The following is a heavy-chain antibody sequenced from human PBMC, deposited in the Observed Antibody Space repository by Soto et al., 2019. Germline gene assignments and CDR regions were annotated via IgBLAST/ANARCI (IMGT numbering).Heavy chain of an antibody. V-gene: IGHV1-69*02. J-gene: IGHJ6*03. CDR2: IIPILGIA. D-gene: IGHD2-2*01. CDR1: GGTFSSYT. Sequence: EASVKVSCKASGGTFSSYTISWVRQAPGQGLEWMGKIIPILGIANYAQKFQGRVMITADKSTSTAYMELSSLRSEDTAVYYCARARYIVYCSSTSCPPYYYYYYMDVWGKGTTVTVSS. CDR3: ARARYIVYCSSTSCPPYYYYYYMDV.